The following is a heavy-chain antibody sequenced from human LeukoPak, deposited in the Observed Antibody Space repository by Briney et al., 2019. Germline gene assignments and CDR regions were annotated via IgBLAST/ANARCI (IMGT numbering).Heavy chain of an antibody. CDR1: GGXISSSDW. CDR2: IFHSGST. J-gene: IGHJ4*02. D-gene: IGHD4/OR15-4a*01. V-gene: IGHV4-4*02. Sequence: PSGTLSLTCAVSGGXISSSDWWSWVRQPPGKGLEWIGEIFHSGSTNYNPSLKSRVTISVDKSKNQFSLRLSSMTAADTAVYYCARRFGYGVVGGYFDYWGQGTLVTVSS. CDR3: ARRFGYGVVGGYFDY.